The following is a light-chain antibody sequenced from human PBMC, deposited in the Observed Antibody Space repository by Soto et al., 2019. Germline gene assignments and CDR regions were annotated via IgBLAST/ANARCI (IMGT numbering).Light chain of an antibody. CDR2: DAS. Sequence: EIVLTQSPATLSLSPGESATLPCRASDIVNIYISWYQQKPAQAPRLLIYDASTRATGIPTRFSGSGSGTDFSLTISSLEPEDFAVYYCQQRSNWPWTTFGQGTRVELK. J-gene: IGKJ1*01. CDR3: QQRSNWPWTT. V-gene: IGKV3-11*01. CDR1: DIVNIY.